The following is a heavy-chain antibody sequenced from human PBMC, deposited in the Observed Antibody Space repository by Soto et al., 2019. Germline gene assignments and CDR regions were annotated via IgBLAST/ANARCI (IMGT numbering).Heavy chain of an antibody. Sequence: SETLSLTCTVSGCSISSYYWSWIRQPPGKGLEWIGYIYHSGSTNYNPSLKSRVTISVDTSKNQFSLKLTSVTAADTAVYYCAREVGATAPFDYWGQGTLVTVSS. CDR2: IYHSGST. V-gene: IGHV4-59*01. J-gene: IGHJ4*02. D-gene: IGHD1-26*01. CDR1: GCSISSYY. CDR3: AREVGATAPFDY.